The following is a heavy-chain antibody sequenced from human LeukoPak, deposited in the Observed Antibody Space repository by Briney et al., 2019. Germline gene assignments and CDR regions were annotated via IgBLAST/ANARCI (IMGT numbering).Heavy chain of an antibody. CDR3: ASVMDILTGQSWFDP. CDR1: GGSISSGGYY. CDR2: IYYSGST. D-gene: IGHD3-9*01. V-gene: IGHV4-31*01. Sequence: PSQTLSLTCTVSGGSISSGGYYWSWIRQHPGKGLEWLGYIYYSGSTYYNPPLKSQGTISVDTSKDQFSRKLSSVTAADTAVYSCASVMDILTGQSWFDPWGQGTLVTVSS. J-gene: IGHJ5*02.